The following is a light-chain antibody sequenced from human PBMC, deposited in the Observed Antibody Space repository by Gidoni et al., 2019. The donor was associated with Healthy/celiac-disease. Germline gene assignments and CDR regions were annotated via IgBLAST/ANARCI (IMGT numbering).Light chain of an antibody. CDR1: QSVSSY. J-gene: IGKJ4*01. CDR3: QQRSNWPPFT. V-gene: IGKV3-11*01. CDR2: DAS. Sequence: DIVLTQSPATLSLSPGERATLSCRASQSVSSYLSWYQQKPGQAPRLLIYDASNRATGIPARVSGSGSGTDFPLTISSLETEDCAVYYCQQRSNWPPFTFGGGTKVEIK.